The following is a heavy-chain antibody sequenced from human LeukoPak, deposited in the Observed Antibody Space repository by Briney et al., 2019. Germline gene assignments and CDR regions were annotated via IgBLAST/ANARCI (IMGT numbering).Heavy chain of an antibody. CDR2: ISGSGDNT. CDR1: GITFSSHA. V-gene: IGHV3-23*01. CDR3: AKSDCSCIHCPRIDY. J-gene: IGHJ4*02. D-gene: IGHD2-2*01. Sequence: GGSLRLSCAASGITFSSHAMSWVRQAPGKGLEWVSSISGSGDNTYHADSVKGRFTISRDNSKNTLYLQMNSLRAEDTAVYYGAKSDCSCIHCPRIDYWGQGTLVTVSS.